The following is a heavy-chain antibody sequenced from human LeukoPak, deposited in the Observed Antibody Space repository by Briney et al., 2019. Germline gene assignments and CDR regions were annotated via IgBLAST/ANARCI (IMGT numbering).Heavy chain of an antibody. Sequence: GGSLRLSCVASGFTFSSYSMNWVRQAPGKGLEWVSFISSSSSYIYYADSVKGRFTISRDNAKNSLYLQMKSLRAEDTAVYYCARDHCSSTSCYQSPYYYYGMDVWGQGTTVTVSS. CDR2: ISSSSSYI. V-gene: IGHV3-21*01. CDR1: GFTFSSYS. D-gene: IGHD2-2*01. CDR3: ARDHCSSTSCYQSPYYYYGMDV. J-gene: IGHJ6*02.